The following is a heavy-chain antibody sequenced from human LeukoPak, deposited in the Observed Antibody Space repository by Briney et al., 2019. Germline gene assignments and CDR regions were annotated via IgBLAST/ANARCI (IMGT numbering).Heavy chain of an antibody. CDR3: AREDQEMATRY. J-gene: IGHJ4*02. CDR1: GYTFTSYG. V-gene: IGHV1-18*01. D-gene: IGHD5-24*01. CDR2: ISAYNGNT. Sequence: WASVKVSCKASGYTFTSYGISWVRQAPGQGLEWMGWISAYNGNTNYAQKLQGRVTMTTDTSTSTACMELRSLRSDDTAVYYCAREDQEMATRYWGQGTLVTVSS.